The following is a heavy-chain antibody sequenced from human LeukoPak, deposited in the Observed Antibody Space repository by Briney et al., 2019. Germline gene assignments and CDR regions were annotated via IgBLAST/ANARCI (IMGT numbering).Heavy chain of an antibody. CDR3: ARLFGGVTTFDY. CDR1: GGSISSYY. CDR2: IYYSGST. V-gene: IGHV4-59*01. D-gene: IGHD2-8*02. Sequence: SETLSLTCTVSGGSISSYYWSWIRQPPGKGLEWIGYIYYSGSTNYNPSLKSRVTISVDTSKNQFSLKLSSVTAADTAVYYCARLFGGVTTFDYWGQGALVTVSS. J-gene: IGHJ4*02.